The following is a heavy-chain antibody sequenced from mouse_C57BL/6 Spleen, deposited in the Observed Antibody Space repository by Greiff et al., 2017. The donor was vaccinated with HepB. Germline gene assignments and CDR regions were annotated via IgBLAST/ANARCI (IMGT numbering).Heavy chain of an antibody. CDR2: IYPGGGYT. V-gene: IGHV1-63*01. CDR1: GYTFTNYW. J-gene: IGHJ4*01. D-gene: IGHD1-1*01. CDR3: ARAIRDYYGSSYGAMDY. Sequence: QVQLQQSGAELVRPGTSVKMSCKASGYTFTNYWIGWAKQRPGHGLEWIGDIYPGGGYTNYNEKFKGKATLTADKSSSTAYMQFSSLTSEDSAIYYCARAIRDYYGSSYGAMDYWGQGTSVTVSS.